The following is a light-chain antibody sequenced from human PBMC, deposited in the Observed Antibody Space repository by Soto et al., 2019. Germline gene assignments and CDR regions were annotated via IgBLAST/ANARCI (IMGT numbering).Light chain of an antibody. V-gene: IGKV3-15*01. CDR3: QQYNNWPYT. J-gene: IGKJ2*01. CDR2: GAS. CDR1: QSVSSS. Sequence: EIVMTQSPATLSVSPGERATLSCRASQSVSSSLAWYQQKPGQAPRLLIYGASTRATAIPARFSGSGSGTDFTLIISSLQSEDFEVYYCQQYNNWPYTFGQGTKLEIK.